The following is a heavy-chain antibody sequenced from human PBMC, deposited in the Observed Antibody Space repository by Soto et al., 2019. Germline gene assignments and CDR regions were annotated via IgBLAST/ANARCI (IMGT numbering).Heavy chain of an antibody. CDR2: ITTYNGNT. D-gene: IGHD2-15*01. CDR1: GYIFSSYG. Sequence: QVQLEQSGAEVKKPGASVKVSCKASGYIFSSYGISWVRQAPGHGLEWMGWITTYNGNTNYAQRLQGRVAMTTDTSTSTAYMELRSLRSDDTAVYYCARERASPGYCSGGSCYYFGLDVWGQGTTVTVSS. V-gene: IGHV1-18*01. J-gene: IGHJ6*02. CDR3: ARERASPGYCSGGSCYYFGLDV.